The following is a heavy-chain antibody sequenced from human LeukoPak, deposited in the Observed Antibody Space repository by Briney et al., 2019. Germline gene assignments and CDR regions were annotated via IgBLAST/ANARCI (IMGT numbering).Heavy chain of an antibody. CDR3: ARDSSGWYHWFDP. V-gene: IGHV3-7*01. D-gene: IGHD6-19*01. CDR2: MNEYGSEI. CDR1: GFTFSTYT. Sequence: PGGSLRLSCAASGFTFSTYTMSWVRQAPGKGLEWVAKMNEYGSEIFYVDSVKGRFTISRDNAKNSLYLQMNSLRAEDTAVYYCARDSSGWYHWFDPWGQGTLVTVSS. J-gene: IGHJ5*02.